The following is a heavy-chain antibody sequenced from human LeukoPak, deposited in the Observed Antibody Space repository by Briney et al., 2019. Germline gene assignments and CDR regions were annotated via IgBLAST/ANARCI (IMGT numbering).Heavy chain of an antibody. CDR2: ISSSSSYI. V-gene: IGHV3-21*01. CDR1: GFTFSTYW. D-gene: IGHD3-22*01. J-gene: IGHJ4*02. CDR3: ARGGITMIGDY. Sequence: GGSLRLSCAVSGFTFSTYWMSWVRQAPGKGLEWVSSISSSSSYIYYADSVKGRFTISRDNAKNSLYLQMNSLRAEDTAVYYCARGGITMIGDYWGQGTLVTVSS.